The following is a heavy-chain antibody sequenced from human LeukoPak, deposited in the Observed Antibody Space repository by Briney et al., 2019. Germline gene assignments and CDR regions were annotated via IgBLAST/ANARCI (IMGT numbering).Heavy chain of an antibody. Sequence: SETLSLTCTVSGGSISSYYWSWIRQPAGKGLEWIGRIYTSGSTNYNPSLKSRVTMSVDTSKNQFSLKLSSVTAADTAVYYCAREGGATRDYYYYMDVWGKGTTVTISS. D-gene: IGHD5-24*01. V-gene: IGHV4-4*07. CDR1: GGSISSYY. CDR2: IYTSGST. CDR3: AREGGATRDYYYYMDV. J-gene: IGHJ6*03.